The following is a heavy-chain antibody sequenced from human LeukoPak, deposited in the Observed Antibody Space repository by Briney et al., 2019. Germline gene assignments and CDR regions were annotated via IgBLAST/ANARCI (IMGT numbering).Heavy chain of an antibody. Sequence: PSETLSLTCAVYGGSFSGYYWSWIRQPPGKGLEWIGSIYYSGSTYYNPSLKSRVTISVDTSKNQFSLKLSSVTAADTAVYYCARARGTGDFEHWGQGTLVTVSS. CDR2: IYYSGST. D-gene: IGHD3/OR15-3a*01. J-gene: IGHJ1*01. CDR1: GGSFSGYY. CDR3: ARARGTGDFEH. V-gene: IGHV4-34*01.